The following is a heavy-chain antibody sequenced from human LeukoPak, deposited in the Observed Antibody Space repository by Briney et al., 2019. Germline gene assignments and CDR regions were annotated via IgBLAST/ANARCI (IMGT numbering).Heavy chain of an antibody. D-gene: IGHD3-22*01. CDR1: GYTFTSYG. CDR2: TSAYNGNT. V-gene: IGHV1-18*01. Sequence: ASVKVSCKASGYTFTSYGISWVRQAPGQGLEWMGWTSAYNGNTNYAQKLQGRVTMTTDTSTSTAYMELRSLRSDDTAVYYCARDDYYDSSGQNWFDPWGQGTLVTVSS. CDR3: ARDDYYDSSGQNWFDP. J-gene: IGHJ5*02.